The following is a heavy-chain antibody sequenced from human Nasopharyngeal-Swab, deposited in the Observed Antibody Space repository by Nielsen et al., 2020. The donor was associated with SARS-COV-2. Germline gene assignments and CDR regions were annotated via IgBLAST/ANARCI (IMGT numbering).Heavy chain of an antibody. CDR2: ISSSSSYI. D-gene: IGHD3-3*01. Sequence: GGSLRLSCAASGFTFSSYSMNWVRQAPGKGLEWVSSISSSSSYIYYADSVKDRFTISRDNAKNSLYLQMNSLRAEDTAVYYCARNLPLRFLEWLFPDYFDYWGQGTLVTISS. J-gene: IGHJ4*02. CDR1: GFTFSSYS. V-gene: IGHV3-21*01. CDR3: ARNLPLRFLEWLFPDYFDY.